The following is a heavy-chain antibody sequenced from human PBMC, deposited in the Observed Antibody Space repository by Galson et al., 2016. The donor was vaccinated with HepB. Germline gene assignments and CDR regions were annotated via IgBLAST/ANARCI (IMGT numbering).Heavy chain of an antibody. Sequence: SLRLSCAASGFTFTTYWMSWVRQAPGKGLEWVANIKPYGSEKYYVDSVKGRFTISRDNAKNSLYLQMNSLRAEDTAVYYCAQYYYDSSGYVEYFQNWGQGSRVTVSS. CDR3: AQYYYDSSGYVEYFQN. CDR2: IKPYGSEK. D-gene: IGHD3-22*01. CDR1: GFTFTTYW. V-gene: IGHV3-7*03. J-gene: IGHJ1*01.